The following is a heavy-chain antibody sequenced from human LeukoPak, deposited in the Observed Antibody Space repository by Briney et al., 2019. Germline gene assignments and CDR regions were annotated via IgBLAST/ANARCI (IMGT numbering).Heavy chain of an antibody. CDR2: INPNSGGT. V-gene: IGHV1-2*02. Sequence: ASVKGSCKASGYTFTGYYMHWVRQAPGRGLEGMGWINPNSGGTNYAQRFQGRVPMTRDTSIRTAYMELGRLRSDDTAVYYCARENDYGGKPLRYWGQGTLVTVSS. CDR3: ARENDYGGKPLRY. J-gene: IGHJ4*02. CDR1: GYTFTGYY. D-gene: IGHD4-23*01.